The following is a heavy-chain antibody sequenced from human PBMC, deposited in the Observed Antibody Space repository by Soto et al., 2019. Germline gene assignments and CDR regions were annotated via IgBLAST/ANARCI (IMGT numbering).Heavy chain of an antibody. D-gene: IGHD6-19*01. CDR1: GFTFSSYG. CDR2: ISYDGSNK. CDR3: AKVGPAVAFDY. Sequence: GGSLRLSCAASGFTFSSYGMHWVRQAPGKGLEWVAVISYDGSNKYYADSVKGRFTISRDNSKNTLYLQMNSLRAEDTAVYYCAKVGPAVAFDYWGQGTLVTVSS. V-gene: IGHV3-30*18. J-gene: IGHJ4*02.